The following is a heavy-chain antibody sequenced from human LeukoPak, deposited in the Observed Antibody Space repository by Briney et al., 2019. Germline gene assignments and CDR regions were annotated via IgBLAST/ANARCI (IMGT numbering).Heavy chain of an antibody. Sequence: GGSLRLSCAASGFTFSSYSMNWVRQAPGKGVEWVSSISSSSSYIYYAESVKGRFTISRENAKNSLYLQMNSLRAEDTAVYYCARDVYYYDSSGYYPYYYYYYMDVWGKGTTVTVSS. J-gene: IGHJ6*03. CDR3: ARDVYYYDSSGYYPYYYYYYMDV. V-gene: IGHV3-21*01. CDR1: GFTFSSYS. CDR2: ISSSSSYI. D-gene: IGHD3-22*01.